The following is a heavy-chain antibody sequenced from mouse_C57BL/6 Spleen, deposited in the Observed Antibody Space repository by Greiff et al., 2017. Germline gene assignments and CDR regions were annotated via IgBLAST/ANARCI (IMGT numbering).Heavy chain of an antibody. J-gene: IGHJ4*01. CDR1: GYAFSSYW. Sequence: VQLVESGAELVKPGASVKISCKASGYAFSSYWMNWVKQRPGKGLEWIGQIYPGDGDTNYNGKFKGKATLTADKSSSTAYMQLSSLTSEDSAVYFCARGQDYYAMDYWGQGTSVTVSS. CDR2: IYPGDGDT. CDR3: ARGQDYYAMDY. D-gene: IGHD3-2*02. V-gene: IGHV1-80*01.